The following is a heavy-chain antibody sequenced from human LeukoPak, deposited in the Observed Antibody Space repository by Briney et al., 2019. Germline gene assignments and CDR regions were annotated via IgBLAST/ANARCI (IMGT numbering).Heavy chain of an antibody. CDR3: ARTKHTYYYDSSGYYYRSGFDY. CDR1: GYSFTSYW. CDR2: IYPGDSDT. V-gene: IGHV5-51*01. Sequence: GESLKISCKGSGYSFTSYWIGWVCQMPGKGLEWMGIIYPGDSDTRYSPSFQGQVTISADKSISTAYLQWSSLKASDTAMYYCARTKHTYYYDSSGYYYRSGFDYWGQGTLVTVSS. J-gene: IGHJ4*02. D-gene: IGHD3-22*01.